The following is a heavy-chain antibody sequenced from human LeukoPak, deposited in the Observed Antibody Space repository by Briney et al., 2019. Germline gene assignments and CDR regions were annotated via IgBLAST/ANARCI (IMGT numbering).Heavy chain of an antibody. J-gene: IGHJ6*02. CDR2: IYYSGST. V-gene: IGHV4-39*07. CDR3: ASQRGKMDRGIIYYYGMDV. Sequence: SSETLSPTCTVSGGSISSSSYYWGWIRQPPGKGLEWIGTIYYSGSTNYNPSFKSRVTISVDTSNNQFSLKLSSVTAADTAVYYCASQRGKMDRGIIYYYGMDVWGQGTTVTVSS. D-gene: IGHD3-10*01. CDR1: GGSISSSSYY.